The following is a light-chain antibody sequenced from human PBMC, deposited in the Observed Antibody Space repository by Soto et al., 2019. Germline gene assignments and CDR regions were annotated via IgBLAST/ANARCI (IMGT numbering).Light chain of an antibody. CDR2: AAS. V-gene: IGKV3-20*01. CDR3: QQYGSSPRT. J-gene: IGKJ4*01. CDR1: QSLSSTF. Sequence: EIVLTQSPDTLSLSPGEGATLSCRASQSLSSTFLAWYQQSPGQAPRLLIYAASSRATGIPDRFSGSGSGTDFTLTIRRLEPEDFAVYYCQQYGSSPRTFGGGTKVDI.